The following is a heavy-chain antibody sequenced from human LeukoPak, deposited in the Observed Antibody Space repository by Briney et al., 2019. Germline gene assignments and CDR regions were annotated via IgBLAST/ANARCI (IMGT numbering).Heavy chain of an antibody. D-gene: IGHD2/OR15-2a*01. Sequence: GGSLRLSCAASGFTFNRYWMHWVRQVPGKGLVWVSRINSDGSSTTYADSVKGRFTISRDNARSTLYLQMNSLRAEDTAVYYCARGRGTIYMFDYWGQGTLVTVSS. J-gene: IGHJ4*02. V-gene: IGHV3-74*01. CDR3: ARGRGTIYMFDY. CDR1: GFTFNRYW. CDR2: INSDGSST.